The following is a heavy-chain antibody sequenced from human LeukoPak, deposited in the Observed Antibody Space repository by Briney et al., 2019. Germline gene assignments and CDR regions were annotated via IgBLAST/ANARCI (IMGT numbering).Heavy chain of an antibody. D-gene: IGHD6-13*01. CDR3: AKATAVMAAAHPIGY. CDR1: GFTFSSYG. J-gene: IGHJ4*02. V-gene: IGHV3-30*02. Sequence: GGSLRLSCAASGFTFSSYGMHWVRQAPGKGLEWVAFIRYDGSNKYYADSVKGRFTISRDNSKNTLYLQMNSLRAEDTAVYYCAKATAVMAAAHPIGYWGQGTLVTVSS. CDR2: IRYDGSNK.